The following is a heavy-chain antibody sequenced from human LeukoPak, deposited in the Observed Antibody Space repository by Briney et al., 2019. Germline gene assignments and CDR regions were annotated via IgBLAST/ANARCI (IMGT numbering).Heavy chain of an antibody. J-gene: IGHJ4*02. V-gene: IGHV3-23*01. Sequence: GGSLRLSCAASGFTFSSYAMSWVRQAPGKGLEWVSAITNGGGTTYYADSVKGRFTISRDNSKNTLYLQMISLRAEDTAVDPPHVSWLFDYWGQGTLVTVSS. CDR1: GFTFSSYA. D-gene: IGHD3-16*01. CDR2: ITNGGGTT. CDR3: HVSWLFDY.